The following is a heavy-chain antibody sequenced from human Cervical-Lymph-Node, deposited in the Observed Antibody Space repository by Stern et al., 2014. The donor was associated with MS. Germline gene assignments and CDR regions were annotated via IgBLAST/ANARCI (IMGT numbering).Heavy chain of an antibody. CDR2: IIPSIGTA. V-gene: IGHV1-69*01. D-gene: IGHD3-10*01. J-gene: IGHJ4*02. CDR3: ALGGFGHYFEY. CDR1: GGTFSSSD. Sequence: QVQLVQSEAEVQKPGSSVKVSCRASGGTFSSSDISWVRQAPGQGLEWMGGIIPSIGTANYAQKYQGRVTITADESTSTAYMELSSLRSEDTAIYYCALGGFGHYFEYWGQGTLVTVSS.